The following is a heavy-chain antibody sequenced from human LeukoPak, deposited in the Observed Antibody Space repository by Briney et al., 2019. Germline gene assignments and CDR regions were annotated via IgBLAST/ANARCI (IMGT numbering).Heavy chain of an antibody. V-gene: IGHV3-30-3*01. CDR1: GFTFRNYA. D-gene: IGHD3-22*01. CDR2: ISHNESNE. CDR3: AREGNYYHSSXXXDFDY. J-gene: IGHJ4*02. Sequence: PGGSLRLSCAASGFTFRNYAMHWVRQTPGKGLEWVTVISHNESNEYYADSVKGRFTISRDNSKNTLYLQMNSLRADDTAVYYCAREGNYYHSSXXXDFDYWGQGTLVTVSS.